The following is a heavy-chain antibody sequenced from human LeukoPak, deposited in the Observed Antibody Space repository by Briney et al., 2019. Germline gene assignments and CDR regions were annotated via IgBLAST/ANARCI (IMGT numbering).Heavy chain of an antibody. J-gene: IGHJ3*02. Sequence: PGGSLRLSCAVSGFTFTSNAMKWVRQAPGRGLEWVSVIGPDGGNIHYADSVKGRFTISRDNSKNTLYLQMDSLRAEDTAVYYCAKGLGYGGLDAFETWGQGTVVTVSS. CDR3: AKGLGYGGLDAFET. CDR1: GFTFTSNA. CDR2: IGPDGGNI. V-gene: IGHV3-23*01. D-gene: IGHD4-17*01.